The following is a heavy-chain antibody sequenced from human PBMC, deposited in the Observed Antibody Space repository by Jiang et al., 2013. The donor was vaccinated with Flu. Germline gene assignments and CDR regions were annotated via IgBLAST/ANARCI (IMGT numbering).Heavy chain of an antibody. CDR3: AREIYHYDSNGFPFDR. J-gene: IGHJ4*02. CDR1: GGSISSGDCY. V-gene: IGHV4-30-4*01. CDR2: VYYSGSN. Sequence: PGLVKPSQTLSLTCTVSGGSISSGDCYGTWIRQTPGKGLEWIGNVYYSGSNYFNPSLMNRLAISIDTSKNQFSLRLRSVTAEDTAIYYCAREIYHYDSNGFPFDRWGQGILVTVSS. D-gene: IGHD3-22*01.